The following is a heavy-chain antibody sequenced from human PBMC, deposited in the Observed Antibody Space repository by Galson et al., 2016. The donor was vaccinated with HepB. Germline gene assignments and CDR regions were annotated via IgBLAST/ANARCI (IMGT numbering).Heavy chain of an antibody. CDR2: ILFDGSNK. Sequence: SLRLSCAASGFTFSGYTMHWVRQAPGRGLEWVAFILFDGSNKYYADSVKGRFTISRDISKNMLFLQMSSLRVDDTAVYYCTRGRLSGYTYAPHFDSWGQGALLTVSS. D-gene: IGHD5-12*01. J-gene: IGHJ4*02. CDR1: GFTFSGYT. V-gene: IGHV3-30*04. CDR3: TRGRLSGYTYAPHFDS.